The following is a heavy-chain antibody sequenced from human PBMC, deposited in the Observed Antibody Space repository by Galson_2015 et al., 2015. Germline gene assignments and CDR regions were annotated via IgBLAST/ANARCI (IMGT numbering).Heavy chain of an antibody. Sequence: PALVKPTQTLTLTCTFSGLSLCTSGLRVSWLRQPPGKALEWLARLDWDDDKFYSTSLKTRLTISKDTSKNQVVLTMTNMDPVDTATYYCARPSYPDDAFDIWGQGTMVTVSS. CDR1: GLSLCTSGLR. D-gene: IGHD2-21*01. V-gene: IGHV2-70*04. CDR3: ARPSYPDDAFDI. J-gene: IGHJ3*02. CDR2: LDWDDDK.